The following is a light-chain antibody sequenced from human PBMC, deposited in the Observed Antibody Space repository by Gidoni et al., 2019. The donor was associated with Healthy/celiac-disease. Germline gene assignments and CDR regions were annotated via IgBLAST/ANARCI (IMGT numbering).Light chain of an antibody. Sequence: VVMTQSTLSLPVTLGQPDSISCMSSQSLVSSDGSRYLTWFQQRPGKAPRRLIYKVSNRDSGVPDRFSGRGSGTDFTLKISRVEAEDVGIYYCMQGTHWPCSFGQGTRLEIK. V-gene: IGKV2-30*01. CDR3: MQGTHWPCS. CDR2: KVS. J-gene: IGKJ2*04. CDR1: QSLVSSDGSRY.